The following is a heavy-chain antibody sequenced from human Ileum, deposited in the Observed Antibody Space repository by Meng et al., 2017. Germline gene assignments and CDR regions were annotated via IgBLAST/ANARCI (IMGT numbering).Heavy chain of an antibody. V-gene: IGHV4-4*02. CDR2: IHHSGST. CDR3: AREWSGSYRHFDY. D-gene: IGHD1-26*01. CDR1: GGSISTSDW. J-gene: IGHJ4*02. Sequence: QVQLQESGPGLLKPWGTLSLTCAVSGGSISTSDWWSWVRHPPGKGLEWIGEIHHSGSTNYNPSLKSRVTISVDKSKNQFSLKLNSVTAADTAVYYCAREWSGSYRHFDYWGQGTLVTVSS.